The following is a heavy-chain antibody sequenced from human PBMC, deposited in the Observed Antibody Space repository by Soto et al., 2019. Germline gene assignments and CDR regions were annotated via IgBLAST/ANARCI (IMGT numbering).Heavy chain of an antibody. CDR3: ARDGAVAGQSAFDY. Sequence: QVQLVQSGAEVKKPGASVKVSCKASGYTFTSYYMHWVRQAPGQGLEWMGIINPSGGSTSYAQKFQGRVPXXRXTXPSTVYMELRSLRSEDTAVYYCARDGAVAGQSAFDYWGQGTLVTVSS. V-gene: IGHV1-46*01. D-gene: IGHD6-19*01. CDR2: INPSGGST. CDR1: GYTFTSYY. J-gene: IGHJ4*02.